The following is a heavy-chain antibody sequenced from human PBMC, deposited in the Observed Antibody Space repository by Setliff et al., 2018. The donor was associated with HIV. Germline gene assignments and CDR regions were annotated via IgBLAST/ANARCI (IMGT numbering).Heavy chain of an antibody. V-gene: IGHV1-69*05. D-gene: IGHD1-26*01. CDR1: GGTFSSYA. Sequence: ASVKVSCKASGGTFSSYAISWVRQAPGQGLEWMGGIIPIFGTANYAQKFQGRVTITRDTSASTAYMELSSLRSEDTAVYYCARVGTYSGSYRDAFDIWGQGTMVTVSS. CDR3: ARVGTYSGSYRDAFDI. CDR2: IIPIFGTA. J-gene: IGHJ3*02.